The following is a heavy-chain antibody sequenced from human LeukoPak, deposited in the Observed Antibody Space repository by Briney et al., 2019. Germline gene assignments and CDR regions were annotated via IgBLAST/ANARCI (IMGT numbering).Heavy chain of an antibody. CDR3: VWGNYYYMDV. D-gene: IGHD7-27*01. CDR2: IYYSGST. Sequence: SETLSLTCTVSGGSISSSSYYWGWIRQPPGKGLEWVGSIYYSGSTYYNPSLKSRVTISVDTSKNQFSLKLSSVTAADTAVYYCVWGNYYYMDVWGKGTTVTVSS. V-gene: IGHV4-39*07. CDR1: GGSISSSSYY. J-gene: IGHJ6*03.